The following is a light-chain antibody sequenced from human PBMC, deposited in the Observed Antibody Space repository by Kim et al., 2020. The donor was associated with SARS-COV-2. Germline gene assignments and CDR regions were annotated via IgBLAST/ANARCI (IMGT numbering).Light chain of an antibody. V-gene: IGKV2-30*01. Sequence: QPASLSCRSSLSLVNRDGNTYLNWIYQRPGQSPRRLIHDVSKRDSGVPDRFIGSGSGTDFTLKISGVEAEDVGVYYCLQGTHWPKTFGQGTKLEI. J-gene: IGKJ2*01. CDR1: LSLVNRDGNTY. CDR2: DVS. CDR3: LQGTHWPKT.